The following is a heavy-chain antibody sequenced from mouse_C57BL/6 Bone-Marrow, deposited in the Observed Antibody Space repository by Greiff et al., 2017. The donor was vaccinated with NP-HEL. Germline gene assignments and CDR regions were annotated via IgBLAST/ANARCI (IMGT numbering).Heavy chain of an antibody. V-gene: IGHV14-4*01. D-gene: IGHD2-4*01. J-gene: IGHJ3*01. Sequence: EVQLQQSGAELVRPGASVKLSCTASGFNITDDYMHWVKQRPEQGLEWIGWIDPENGDTEYASKFQGKATITADTASNTAYLQLSSLTSEDTAVYYCTPYYDYDSAWFAYWGQGTLVTVSA. CDR3: TPYYDYDSAWFAY. CDR2: IDPENGDT. CDR1: GFNITDDY.